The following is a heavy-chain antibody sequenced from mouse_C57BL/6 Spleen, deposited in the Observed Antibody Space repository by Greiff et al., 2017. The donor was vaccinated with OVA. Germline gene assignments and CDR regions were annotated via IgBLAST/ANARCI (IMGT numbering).Heavy chain of an antibody. J-gene: IGHJ4*01. CDR3: ARYKGILYAMDY. Sequence: VQLVESGGGLVQPGGSLSLSCAASGFTFTDYYMSWVREPPGKALEWLGFIRNKANGYTTEYSASVKGRFTISRDNSQSILYLQMNALRAEDSATYYCARYKGILYAMDYWGQGTSVTVSS. CDR1: GFTFTDYY. CDR2: IRNKANGYTT. V-gene: IGHV7-3*01.